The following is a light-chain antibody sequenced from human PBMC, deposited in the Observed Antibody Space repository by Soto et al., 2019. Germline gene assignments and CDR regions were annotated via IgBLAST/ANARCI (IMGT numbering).Light chain of an antibody. Sequence: QSVLTHPASVSGTPGQSITISCTGTRSDIGSYNSIAWYQQHPGKAPRVMIFEVTKRPSGISNRFSGSKSGSTASLTISGLQAEDEADYFCCSYAGSSTWVFGGGTK. J-gene: IGLJ3*02. V-gene: IGLV2-23*02. CDR1: RSDIGSYNS. CDR2: EVT. CDR3: CSYAGSSTWV.